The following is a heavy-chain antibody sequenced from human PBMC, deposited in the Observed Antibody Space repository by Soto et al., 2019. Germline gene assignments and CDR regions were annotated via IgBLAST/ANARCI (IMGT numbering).Heavy chain of an antibody. CDR3: GAGQYFSDY. J-gene: IGHJ4*02. D-gene: IGHD6-13*01. CDR2: ISYDGSDK. Sequence: QVQLVESGGGVVQPGRSLRLSCAASGFTFSSYGMHWVRQAPGKGLEWVALISYDGSDKYYADSVKGRFTISRDNSKNTMYLQMKSLRVEDTAVYYCGAGQYFSDYWGQGTLVTVSS. V-gene: IGHV3-30*03. CDR1: GFTFSSYG.